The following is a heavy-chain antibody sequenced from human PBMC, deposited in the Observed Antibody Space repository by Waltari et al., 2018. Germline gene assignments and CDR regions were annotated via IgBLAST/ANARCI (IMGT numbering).Heavy chain of an antibody. Sequence: EVQLLESGGGLVQPGGSLRLSCVASGFVFGSYAMTWVRQAPGKGLEWVSGVSAKSDFTNYADSVKGRFTISRDNSKNTLYLQMNSLRVEDAALYYCARYISRGRELMSWGQETLVTVSS. CDR2: VSAKSDFT. D-gene: IGHD1-7*01. J-gene: IGHJ4*02. CDR3: ARYISRGRELMS. V-gene: IGHV3-23*01. CDR1: GFVFGSYA.